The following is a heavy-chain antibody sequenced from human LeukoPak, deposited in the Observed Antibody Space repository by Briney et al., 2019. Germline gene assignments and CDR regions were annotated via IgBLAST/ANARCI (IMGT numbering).Heavy chain of an antibody. D-gene: IGHD3-10*01. CDR2: INHSGST. J-gene: IGHJ5*02. V-gene: IGHV4-34*01. CDR3: ARGRVYYGSGSYKNWFDP. CDR1: GGSLSGYY. Sequence: SETLSLTCAVYGGSLSGYYWSWIRQPPGKGLEWIGEINHSGSTNYNPSLKSRVTISVDTSKNQFSLKLSSVTAADTAVYYCARGRVYYGSGSYKNWFDPWGQGTLVTVSS.